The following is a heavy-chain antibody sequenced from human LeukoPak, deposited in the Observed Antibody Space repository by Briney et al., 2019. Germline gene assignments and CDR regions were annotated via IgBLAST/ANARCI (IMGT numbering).Heavy chain of an antibody. V-gene: IGHV3-53*01. CDR3: ARDLPWNY. J-gene: IGHJ4*02. CDR2: IYSDGNT. CDR1: GFTVSSNY. D-gene: IGHD1-1*01. Sequence: GGSLRLSCAASGFTVSSNYMSWVRQAPGKGLEWVSVIYSDGNTYYADSVKGRFTISRDNSKNTLYLQMNSLRAEDTAVYYCARDLPWNYWGQGTPVTVSS.